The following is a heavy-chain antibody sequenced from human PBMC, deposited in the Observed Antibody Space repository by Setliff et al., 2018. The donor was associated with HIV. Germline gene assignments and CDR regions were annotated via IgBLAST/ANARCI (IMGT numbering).Heavy chain of an antibody. D-gene: IGHD6-19*01. Sequence: GGSLRLSCAASGFTFSSYWMHWVRQAPGKGLAWVSRINSDGSSASYADSVKGRFTIFRDNARNTLYLQMNSLRAEDTAVYYCAKTPSSGWYSLYLDYWGQGTLVTVSS. J-gene: IGHJ4*02. CDR1: GFTFSSYW. V-gene: IGHV3-74*01. CDR2: INSDGSSA. CDR3: AKTPSSGWYSLYLDY.